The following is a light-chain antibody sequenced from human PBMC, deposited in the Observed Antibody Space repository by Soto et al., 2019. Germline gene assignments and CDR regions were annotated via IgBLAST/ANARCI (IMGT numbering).Light chain of an antibody. CDR1: QSVNSK. CDR3: QQYGSSLIT. J-gene: IGKJ5*01. V-gene: IGKV3-20*01. Sequence: EIVLTQSPGTLSLSPGERATLSCRASQSVNSKLAWYQQKPGRAPRLLIYGASSRATGIPDRFSGSGSGTDFTLTISRLEPEDFAVYYCQQYGSSLITFGQGTRLEIK. CDR2: GAS.